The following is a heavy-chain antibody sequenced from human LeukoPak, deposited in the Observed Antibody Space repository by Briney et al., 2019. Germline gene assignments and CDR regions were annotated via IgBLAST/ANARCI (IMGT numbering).Heavy chain of an antibody. V-gene: IGHV3-9*01. Sequence: GGSLRLSCAASGFTFDDYAMHWVRQAPGKGLEWVSGISWNSGSIGYADSVKGRFTISRDNAKNSLYLQMNSLRAEDTALYYCAKGLYSSSWWGGWFDPWGQGTLVTVSS. CDR1: GFTFDDYA. J-gene: IGHJ5*02. CDR3: AKGLYSSSWWGGWFDP. D-gene: IGHD6-13*01. CDR2: ISWNSGSI.